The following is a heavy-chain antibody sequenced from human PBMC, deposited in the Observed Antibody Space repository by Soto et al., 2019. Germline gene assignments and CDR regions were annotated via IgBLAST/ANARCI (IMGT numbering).Heavy chain of an antibody. CDR2: ISYDGSNK. CDR1: GFTFSSYG. J-gene: IGHJ6*02. CDR3: AKEGPRNIVVVTAIPYYYYGMDV. Sequence: GGSLRLSCAASGFTFSSYGMHWVRQAPGKGLEWVAVISYDGSNKYYADSVKGRFTISRDNSKNTLYLQMNSLRAEDTAVYYCAKEGPRNIVVVTAIPYYYYGMDVWGQGTTVTVSS. V-gene: IGHV3-30*18. D-gene: IGHD2-21*02.